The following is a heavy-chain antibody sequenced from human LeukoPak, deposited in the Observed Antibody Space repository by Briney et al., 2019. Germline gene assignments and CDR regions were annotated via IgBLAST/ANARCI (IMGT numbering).Heavy chain of an antibody. Sequence: SETLSLTCAVYGGSFSGYYWSWIRQPPGKGLEWIGEINHSGSTNYNPSLESRVTISVDTSKNQFSLKLSSVTAADTAVYYCARGKRIAATRYYYYGMDVWGQGTTVTVSS. CDR1: GGSFSGYY. CDR3: ARGKRIAATRYYYYGMDV. V-gene: IGHV4-34*01. CDR2: INHSGST. D-gene: IGHD6-13*01. J-gene: IGHJ6*02.